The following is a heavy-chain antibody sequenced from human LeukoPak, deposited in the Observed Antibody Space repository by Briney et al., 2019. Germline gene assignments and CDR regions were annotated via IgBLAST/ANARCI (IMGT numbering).Heavy chain of an antibody. CDR3: AKDGIAVAGGHFDY. Sequence: SLRLSCAASGFTFDDYAMHWVRQAPGKGLEWVSGISWNSGSIGYADSVKGRFTISRDNAKNSLYLQMNSLRAEDTALYYCAKDGIAVAGGHFDYWGQGTLVTVSS. V-gene: IGHV3-9*01. D-gene: IGHD6-19*01. J-gene: IGHJ4*02. CDR1: GFTFDDYA. CDR2: ISWNSGSI.